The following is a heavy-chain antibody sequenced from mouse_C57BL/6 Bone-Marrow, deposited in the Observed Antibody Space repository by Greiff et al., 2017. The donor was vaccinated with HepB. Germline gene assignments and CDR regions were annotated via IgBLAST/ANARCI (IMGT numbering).Heavy chain of an antibody. D-gene: IGHD1-1*01. V-gene: IGHV1-18*01. CDR1: GYTFTDYN. CDR2: INPNNGGT. Sequence: EVQLQQSGPELVKPGASVKIPCKASGYTFTDYNMDWVKQSHGKSLEWIGDINPNNGGTIYNQKFKGKATLTVDKSSSTAYMELRSLTSEDTAVYYCARKGFGSSYPWYFDVWGTGTTVTVSS. J-gene: IGHJ1*03. CDR3: ARKGFGSSYPWYFDV.